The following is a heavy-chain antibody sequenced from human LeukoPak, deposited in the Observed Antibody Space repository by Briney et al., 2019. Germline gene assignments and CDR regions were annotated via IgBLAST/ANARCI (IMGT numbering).Heavy chain of an antibody. CDR2: ISSSSSYI. CDR1: GFTFSSYS. V-gene: IGHV3-21*01. CDR3: ARGVVVVPAARWFDP. D-gene: IGHD2-2*01. Sequence: GGSLRLSCAASGFTFSSYSMNWVRQAPGKGLEWVSSISSSSSYIYYADSVKGRFTISRGNAKNSLYLQMNSLRAEDTAVYYCARGVVVVPAARWFDPWGQGTLVTVSS. J-gene: IGHJ5*02.